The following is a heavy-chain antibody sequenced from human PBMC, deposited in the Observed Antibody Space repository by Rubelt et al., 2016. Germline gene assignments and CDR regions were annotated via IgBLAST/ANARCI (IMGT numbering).Heavy chain of an antibody. CDR1: GFSLSTSGVG. Sequence: QITLKESGPTLVKPTQTLPLTCTFSGFSLSTSGVGVGWIRQPPGQALEWLALIYWDDDKRYSPSLKSRLTITKDTSKNQVVLTRTNMDPVDTATYYCAHSRIAANFDYWGQGTLVTVSS. V-gene: IGHV2-5*02. CDR3: AHSRIAANFDY. CDR2: IYWDDDK. J-gene: IGHJ4*02. D-gene: IGHD6-13*01.